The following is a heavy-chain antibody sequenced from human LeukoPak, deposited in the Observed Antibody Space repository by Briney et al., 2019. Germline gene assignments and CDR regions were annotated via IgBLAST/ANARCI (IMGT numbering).Heavy chain of an antibody. V-gene: IGHV3-7*01. CDR2: IKEDGSEK. J-gene: IGHJ4*02. Sequence: PGGSLRLSCAASGFTFSYYWMSWVRQAPGKGLEWVANIKEDGSEKYYVDSVKGRFTISRDNAKNSLYLQMNSLRAEDTAVYYCAGSGFDYWGQGTLVTVSS. CDR1: GFTFSYYW. CDR3: AGSGFDY. D-gene: IGHD2-15*01.